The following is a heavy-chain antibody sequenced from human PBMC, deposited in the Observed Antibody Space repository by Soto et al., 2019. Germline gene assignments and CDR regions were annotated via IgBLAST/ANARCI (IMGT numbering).Heavy chain of an antibody. CDR3: ARFFSIRRPQNYFDF. D-gene: IGHD3-3*02. J-gene: IGHJ4*02. CDR1: GYSFTSYW. V-gene: IGHV5-10-1*04. CDR2: IDPSDSYT. Sequence: PGESLKISCKGSGYSFTSYWISWVRQMPGKGLEWMGRIDPSDSYTNYSPSFQGQVTISADKSISTAYLQWSSLKASDTAMYYCARFFSIRRPQNYFDFWGQGTLLTLSS.